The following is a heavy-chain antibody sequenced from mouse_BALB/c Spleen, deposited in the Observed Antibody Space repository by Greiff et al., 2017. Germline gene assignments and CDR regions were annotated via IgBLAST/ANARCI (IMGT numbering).Heavy chain of an antibody. CDR1: GFTFSSFG. J-gene: IGHJ2*01. CDR2: ISSGSSTI. CDR3: ARSVGYFDY. V-gene: IGHV5-17*02. Sequence: EVQGVESGGGLVQPGGSRKLSCAASGFTFSSFGMHWVRQAPEKGLEWVAYISSGSSTIYYADTVKGRFTISRDNPKNTLFLQMTSLRSEDTAMYYCARSVGYFDYWGQGTTLTVSS.